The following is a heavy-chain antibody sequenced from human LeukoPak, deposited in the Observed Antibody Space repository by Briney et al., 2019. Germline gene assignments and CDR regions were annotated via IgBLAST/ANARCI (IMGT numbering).Heavy chain of an antibody. CDR2: IYPGDSDT. CDR1: GYTFTDYW. J-gene: IGHJ4*02. CDR3: ARLDGSGSYWVPFDY. D-gene: IGHD3-10*01. Sequence: GESLKISCKGSGYTFTDYWIGWVRQMPGKGLEWMVIIYPGDSDTRYSPSFQGQVTISADKSINTAYLQWSSLKASDTAMYYCARLDGSGSYWVPFDYWGQGTLVTVST. V-gene: IGHV5-51*01.